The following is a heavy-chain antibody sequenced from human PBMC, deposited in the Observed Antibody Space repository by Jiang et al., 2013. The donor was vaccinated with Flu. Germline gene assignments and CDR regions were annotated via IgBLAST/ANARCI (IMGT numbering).Heavy chain of an antibody. J-gene: IGHJ4*02. D-gene: IGHD6-25*01. CDR3: AHLSIAARVLDY. CDR2: IYWDDDK. Sequence: KPTQTLTLTCTFSGFSLSTSGVGVGWIRQPPGKALEWLALIYWDDDKRYSPSLKSRLTITKDTSKNQVVLTMTNMDPVDTATYYCAHLSIAARVLDYWGQGTLVTVSS. CDR1: GFSLSTSGVG. V-gene: IGHV2-5*02.